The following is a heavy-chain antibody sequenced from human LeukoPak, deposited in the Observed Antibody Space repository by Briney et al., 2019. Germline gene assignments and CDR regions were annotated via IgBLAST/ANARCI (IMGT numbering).Heavy chain of an antibody. V-gene: IGHV3-21*01. J-gene: IGHJ3*02. CDR2: ISGSSSYI. D-gene: IGHD3-3*01. Sequence: GGSLRLSCAASGFAFSSYNMNWVRQAPGKGLEWVSSISGSSSYIYYADSAKGRFSISRDNAKNSLYLQMNSLRAEDTAVYYCARDLYYDFWSGYYKGAFDIWGQGTMVTVSS. CDR3: ARDLYYDFWSGYYKGAFDI. CDR1: GFAFSSYN.